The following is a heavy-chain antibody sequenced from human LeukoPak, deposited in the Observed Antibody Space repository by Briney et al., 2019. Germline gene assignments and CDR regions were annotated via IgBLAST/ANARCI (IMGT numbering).Heavy chain of an antibody. Sequence: SETLSLTCTVSGGSISSGGYYWSWIRQHPGKGLEWIGYIYYSGSTYYNPSLKSRVTISVDTSKNQFSLKLSSVTAADTAVYYCARENNYDSSGYAPRFDYWGQGTLVIVSS. V-gene: IGHV4-31*03. J-gene: IGHJ4*02. CDR3: ARENNYDSSGYAPRFDY. CDR2: IYYSGST. CDR1: GGSISSGGYY. D-gene: IGHD3-22*01.